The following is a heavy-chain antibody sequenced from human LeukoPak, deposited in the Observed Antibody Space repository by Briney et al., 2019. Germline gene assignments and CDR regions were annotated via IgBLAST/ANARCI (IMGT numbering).Heavy chain of an antibody. CDR1: GGSISSYY. D-gene: IGHD3-16*01. V-gene: IGHV4-59*01. CDR3: ARDRGLGHDY. J-gene: IGHJ4*02. Sequence: SETLSLTCTVSGGSISSYYWSWIRQPPGKGLEWIGYIYYSGSTNYNPSLKSRVTISVDTSKNQFSLKLSSVTAADTAVYYCARDRGLGHDYWGQGTLVTVPS. CDR2: IYYSGST.